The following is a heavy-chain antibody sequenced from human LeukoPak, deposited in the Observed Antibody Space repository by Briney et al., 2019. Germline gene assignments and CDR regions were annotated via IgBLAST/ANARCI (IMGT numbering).Heavy chain of an antibody. D-gene: IGHD3-10*01. Sequence: ASVKVSCKASGGTFSSYAISWVRQAPGQGLEWMGGIIPIFGTANYAQKFQGRVTITADESTSTAYMELSSLRFEDTAVYYCARDLKVRGEDWGQGTLVTVSS. CDR1: GGTFSSYA. V-gene: IGHV1-69*13. CDR3: ARDLKVRGED. CDR2: IIPIFGTA. J-gene: IGHJ4*02.